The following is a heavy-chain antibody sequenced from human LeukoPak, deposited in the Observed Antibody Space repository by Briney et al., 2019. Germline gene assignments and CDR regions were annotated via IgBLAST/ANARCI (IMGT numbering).Heavy chain of an antibody. D-gene: IGHD3-22*01. V-gene: IGHV4-61*01. J-gene: IGHJ2*01. CDR2: IYYSGST. CDR3: ARHSKSTHEVPMIGPGWNWYFDL. CDR1: RGSVSSGSYY. Sequence: SETLSLTCTVSRGSVSSGSYYWSWIRQPPGKGLEWIGYIYYSGSTNYNPSLKSRVTISVDTSKNQFSLKLSSVTAADTAVYYCARHSKSTHEVPMIGPGWNWYFDLWGRGTLVTVSS.